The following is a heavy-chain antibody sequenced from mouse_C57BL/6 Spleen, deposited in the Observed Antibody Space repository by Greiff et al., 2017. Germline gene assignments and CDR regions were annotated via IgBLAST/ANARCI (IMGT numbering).Heavy chain of an antibody. CDR2: IHPNSGST. Sequence: VQLQQPGAELVKPGASVKLSCKASGYTFTSYWMHWVKQRPGQGLEWIGMIHPNSGSTNYNEKFKSKATLTVDKSSSTANMQLSSLTSEDSAVYDCARRYCGSRSYWYFDDWGTGTTVTVSS. CDR1: GYTFTSYW. V-gene: IGHV1-64*01. D-gene: IGHD1-1*01. J-gene: IGHJ1*03. CDR3: ARRYCGSRSYWYFDD.